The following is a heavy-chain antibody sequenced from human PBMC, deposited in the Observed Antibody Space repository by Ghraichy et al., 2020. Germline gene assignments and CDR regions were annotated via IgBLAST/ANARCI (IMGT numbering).Heavy chain of an antibody. V-gene: IGHV4-38-2*02. CDR3: VRDIYSSGRGNEAFDI. CDR2: IYHSGST. D-gene: IGHD6-19*01. J-gene: IGHJ3*02. CDR1: GYSINYGYY. Sequence: SETLSLTCAVSGYSINYGYYWGWIRQPPGKGLEWIGSIYHSGSTHYNPSLKSRVTISVDTSKNQFSLNVNSVTAADTAVYYCVRDIYSSGRGNEAFDIWGQGTMVTVSS.